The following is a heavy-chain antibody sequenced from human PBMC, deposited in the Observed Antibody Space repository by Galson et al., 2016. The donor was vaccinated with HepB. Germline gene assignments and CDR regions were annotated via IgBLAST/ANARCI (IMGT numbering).Heavy chain of an antibody. CDR1: GFTFTNYV. J-gene: IGHJ5*02. V-gene: IGHV1-3*01. CDR3: AREEGSVVLAGFDT. D-gene: IGHD2-2*01. CDR2: INAGNGNT. Sequence: SVKVSCKASGFTFTNYVIHWVRQAPGQRLEWMGWINAGNGNTKYSQKFQGKVTLTRDTSASTAYMELSSLKSEDTSVYYCAREEGSVVLAGFDTWGQGTLVTVSS.